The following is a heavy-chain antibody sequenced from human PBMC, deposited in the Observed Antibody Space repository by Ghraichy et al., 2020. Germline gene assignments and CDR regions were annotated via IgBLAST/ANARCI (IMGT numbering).Heavy chain of an antibody. CDR2: INHSGST. CDR1: GGSFSGYY. Sequence: GSLRLSCAVYGGSFSGYYWSWIRQPPGKGLEWIGEINHSGSTNYNPSLKSRVTISVDTSKNQFSLKLSSVTAADTAVYYCARTTGYSYGRQLDYWGQGTLVTVSS. CDR3: ARTTGYSYGRQLDY. V-gene: IGHV4-34*01. J-gene: IGHJ4*02. D-gene: IGHD5-18*01.